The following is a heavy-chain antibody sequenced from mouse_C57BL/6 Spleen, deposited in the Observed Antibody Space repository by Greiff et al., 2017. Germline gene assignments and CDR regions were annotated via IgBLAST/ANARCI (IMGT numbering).Heavy chain of an antibody. D-gene: IGHD2-3*01. CDR3: ARDHDGYPFAY. CDR2: INYDGSST. J-gene: IGHJ3*01. CDR1: GFTFSDYY. V-gene: IGHV5-16*01. Sequence: EVMLVESEGGLVQPGSSMKLSCTASGFTFSDYYMAWVRQVPEKGLEWVANINYDGSSTYYLDSLKSRFIISRDNAKNILYLQMSSLKSEDTATYYCARDHDGYPFAYWGQGTLVTVSA.